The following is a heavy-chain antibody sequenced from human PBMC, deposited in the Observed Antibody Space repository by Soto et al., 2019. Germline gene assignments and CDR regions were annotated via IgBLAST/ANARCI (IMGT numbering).Heavy chain of an antibody. CDR1: GFTFSSYA. J-gene: IGHJ5*02. CDR2: ISGSGGST. V-gene: IGHV3-23*01. CDR3: AKDGSYYYCSGSLFDP. Sequence: EVQLLESGGGLVQPGGSLRLSCAASGFTFSSYAMSWVRQAPGKGLEWVSAISGSGGSTYYADSVKGRFTISRDNSKNTLYLQMNSLRAENTAVYYCAKDGSYYYCSGSLFDPCGQGTLVNVSS. D-gene: IGHD3-10*01.